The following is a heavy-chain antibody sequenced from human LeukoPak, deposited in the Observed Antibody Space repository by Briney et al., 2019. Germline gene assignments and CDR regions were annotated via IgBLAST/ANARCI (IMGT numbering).Heavy chain of an antibody. D-gene: IGHD3-10*01. CDR3: ARRINTNYYYGSGSYGDWFDP. Sequence: SETLSLTCTVSGGSISSYSWSWIRQPPGKGLEWIGYIYYSGSTNYSPSLKSRVTISVDTSKNQFSLKLSSVTAADTAVYYCARRINTNYYYGSGSYGDWFDPWGQGTLVTVSS. J-gene: IGHJ5*02. CDR2: IYYSGST. CDR1: GGSISSYS. V-gene: IGHV4-59*08.